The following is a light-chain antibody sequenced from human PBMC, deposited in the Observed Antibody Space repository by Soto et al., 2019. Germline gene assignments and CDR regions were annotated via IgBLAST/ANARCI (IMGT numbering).Light chain of an antibody. J-gene: IGLJ3*02. CDR3: VLYMSSGTSWV. CDR2: STN. Sequence: QTVVTQEPSFSVSPGGTVTLTCGLSSGSVSTSYYPTWYQQTPGQAPRTLIHSTNTRASGVPDRFSGSILGSKAALTITGAQADDESDYYCVLYMSSGTSWVFGGGTQLTVL. CDR1: SGSVSTSYY. V-gene: IGLV8-61*01.